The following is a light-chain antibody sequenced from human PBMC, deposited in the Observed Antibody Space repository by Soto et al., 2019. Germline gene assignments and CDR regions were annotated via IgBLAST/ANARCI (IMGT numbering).Light chain of an antibody. V-gene: IGKV1-5*01. CDR2: DAS. J-gene: IGKJ1*01. Sequence: QMTQSPSTKSETAVQRHTITCRASQSISSWSAWYQHKPGKAPKLLIYDASNLDSGVPSRFSGSGSGTEFSLTISNLQPEDCATYYCQQYENYWTFGQGTKVDIK. CDR1: QSISSW. CDR3: QQYENYWT.